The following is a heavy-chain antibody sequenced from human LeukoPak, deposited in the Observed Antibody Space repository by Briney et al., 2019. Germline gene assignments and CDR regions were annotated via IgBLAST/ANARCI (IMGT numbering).Heavy chain of an antibody. D-gene: IGHD2-2*01. V-gene: IGHV4-59*01. CDR1: GGSISSYY. J-gene: IGHJ4*02. CDR3: ARKGSTNYFDY. Sequence: PSETLSLTCTVSGGSISSYYWSWIRQPPGKGLEWIGYIYYSGSTNYNPSLKSRVTISVDTSKNQFSLRLSSVTAADTAVYYCARKGSTNYFDYWGQGTLVTVSS. CDR2: IYYSGST.